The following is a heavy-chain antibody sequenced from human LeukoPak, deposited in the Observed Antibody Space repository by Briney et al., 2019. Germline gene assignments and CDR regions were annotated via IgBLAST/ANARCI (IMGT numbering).Heavy chain of an antibody. CDR1: GLTFSRQH. V-gene: IGHV3-23*01. J-gene: IGHJ4*02. D-gene: IGHD6-13*01. CDR3: AKVSWANYFDY. Sequence: GGPLRLSCAVSGLTFSRQHMSWARQARGKGLEWVSTICGSGDNTYSADSVRGLFTISRDNSKNTQYLQMNSLRAEDTAIYYCAKVSWANYFDYWGQGTLVTVSS. CDR2: ICGSGDNT.